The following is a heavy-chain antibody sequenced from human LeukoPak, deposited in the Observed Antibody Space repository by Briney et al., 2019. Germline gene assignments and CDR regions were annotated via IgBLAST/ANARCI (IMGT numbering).Heavy chain of an antibody. J-gene: IGHJ4*02. Sequence: GGSLRLSCAASGFTFSSYGMHWVRQAPGKGLEWVAVISYDGSNKYYADSVKGRFTISRDNSKDTLYLQMNSLRAEDTAVYYCAKVRSYRDGYNFLDYWGQGTLVTVSS. CDR3: AKVRSYRDGYNFLDY. CDR1: GFTFSSYG. D-gene: IGHD5-24*01. CDR2: ISYDGSNK. V-gene: IGHV3-30*18.